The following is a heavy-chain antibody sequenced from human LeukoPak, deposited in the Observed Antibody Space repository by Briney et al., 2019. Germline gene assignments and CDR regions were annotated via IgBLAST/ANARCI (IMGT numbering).Heavy chain of an antibody. D-gene: IGHD2-2*01. J-gene: IGHJ4*02. V-gene: IGHV4-59*12. CDR3: AGAMPWENYTDY. CDR2: IYYSGST. Sequence: SETLSLTCTVSGGSISSYYWSWIRQPPGKGLEWIGYIYYSGSTYYNPSLKSRVTISVDTSKNQFSLKLSSVTAADTAVYYCAGAMPWENYTDYWGQGTQVTVSS. CDR1: GGSISSYY.